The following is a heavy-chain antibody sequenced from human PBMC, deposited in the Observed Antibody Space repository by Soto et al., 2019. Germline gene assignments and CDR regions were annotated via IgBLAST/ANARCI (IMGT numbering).Heavy chain of an antibody. CDR3: AKAAPGYLLNWFDP. V-gene: IGHV3-30*18. CDR1: GFTFSSYG. CDR2: ISYDGSNK. D-gene: IGHD5-18*01. J-gene: IGHJ5*02. Sequence: QVQLVESGGGVVQPGRSLRLSCADSGFTFSSYGMHWVRQAPGKGLESVAVISYDGSNKYYADSVKGRFTLFRDNSKNTVYLQMNSLRAEDTAVYYCAKAAPGYLLNWFDPWGQGTLVTVSS.